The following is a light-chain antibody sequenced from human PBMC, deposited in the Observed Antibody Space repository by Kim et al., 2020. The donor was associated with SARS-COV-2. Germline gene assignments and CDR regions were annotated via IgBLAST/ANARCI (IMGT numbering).Light chain of an antibody. Sequence: QVITLSCTGTSSDVGGYDDVSWYQHHPGKAPKLMIYDVSKRPSGVSNRFSGSKSGNTASLTISGLQAEDEADYFCSSCTTSSTYVFGTGTKVTVL. J-gene: IGLJ1*01. V-gene: IGLV2-14*03. CDR3: SSCTTSSTYV. CDR1: SSDVGGYDD. CDR2: DVS.